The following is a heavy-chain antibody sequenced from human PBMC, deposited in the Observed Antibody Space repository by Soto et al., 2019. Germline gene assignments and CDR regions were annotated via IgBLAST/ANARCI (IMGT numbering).Heavy chain of an antibody. D-gene: IGHD4-17*01. V-gene: IGHV1-69*13. CDR2: IIPIFGTA. Sequence: ASVKVSCKASGGTFSSYAISWVRQAPGQGLEWMGGIIPIFGTANYAQKFQGRVTITADESTSTAYMELSSLRSEDTAVYYCASYGDYALYYYYGMDVWGQGTTVTVSS. CDR3: ASYGDYALYYYYGMDV. CDR1: GGTFSSYA. J-gene: IGHJ6*02.